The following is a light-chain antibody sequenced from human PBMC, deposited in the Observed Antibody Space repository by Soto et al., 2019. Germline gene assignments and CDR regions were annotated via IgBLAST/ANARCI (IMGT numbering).Light chain of an antibody. J-gene: IGKJ4*01. V-gene: IGKV3-20*01. CDR2: GAS. CDR3: QQFGTSRLT. CDR1: QSVSSRS. Sequence: EIVLTQSPGTLSLSPGERATLSCRASQSVSSRSLAWYHQKPGQAPRLLIYGASNRATGIPDSFSGSGSGSDFTLTISILEPEDFAMYYCQQFGTSRLTFGGGTKVEIK.